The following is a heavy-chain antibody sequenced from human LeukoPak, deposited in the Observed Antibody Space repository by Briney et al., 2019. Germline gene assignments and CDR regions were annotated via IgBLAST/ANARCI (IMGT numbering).Heavy chain of an antibody. CDR2: ISSSSNYI. V-gene: IGHV3-21*04. D-gene: IGHD1-26*01. CDR3: AKDHKIVGASLPEAN. CDR1: GFIFNSYS. J-gene: IGHJ4*02. Sequence: GGSLRLSCAASGFIFNSYSMNWVRQAPGKGLEWVSSISSSSNYIYYADSVKGRFTISRDNSKNTLYLQMNSLRAEDTAVYYCAKDHKIVGASLPEANWGQGTLVTVSS.